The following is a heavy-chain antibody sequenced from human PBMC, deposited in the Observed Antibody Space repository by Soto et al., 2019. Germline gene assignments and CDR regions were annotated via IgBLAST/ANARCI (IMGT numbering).Heavy chain of an antibody. J-gene: IGHJ6*02. CDR1: GGSISSGGYY. V-gene: IGHV4-31*03. D-gene: IGHD6-6*01. CDR2: NDSSGIT. Sequence: QVQLQESGPGLVKPSQTLSLTCTVSGGSISSGGYYWTWIRQHPGKGLEWIGYNDSSGITYYNPSLKSRVTISLDTSKNQFSLKLSSVTAADTAVYYCARGSSIAGLYYGMDVWGQGTTVTVSS. CDR3: ARGSSIAGLYYGMDV.